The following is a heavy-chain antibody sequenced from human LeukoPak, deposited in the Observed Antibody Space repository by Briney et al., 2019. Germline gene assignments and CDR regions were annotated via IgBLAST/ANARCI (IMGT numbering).Heavy chain of an antibody. Sequence: GGSLRLSCAASGFTFSSYNMNWVRQAPGKGLEWVSYISSSSSTIYYADSVKGRFTVSRDNAKNSLYLQMNSLRGEDTAVYYCARDGVVGVTGFGSYWGQGTLVTVSS. CDR3: ARDGVVGVTGFGSY. D-gene: IGHD1-26*01. V-gene: IGHV3-48*01. J-gene: IGHJ4*02. CDR2: ISSSSSTI. CDR1: GFTFSSYN.